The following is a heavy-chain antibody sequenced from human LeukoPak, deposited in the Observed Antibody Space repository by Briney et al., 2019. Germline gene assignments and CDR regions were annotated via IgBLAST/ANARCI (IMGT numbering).Heavy chain of an antibody. J-gene: IGHJ4*02. CDR2: ISDSGGHT. Sequence: GGSLRLSCAASGFSFSSYAMTWVRQAPGKGLEWVSAISDSGGHTYYADSVRGRYTISRDNSKNTVYLQMNSLRVEDTALYYCVGGGYCSSASCYRSLGYWGQGTLVTVSS. D-gene: IGHD2-2*01. V-gene: IGHV3-23*01. CDR1: GFSFSSYA. CDR3: VGGGYCSSASCYRSLGY.